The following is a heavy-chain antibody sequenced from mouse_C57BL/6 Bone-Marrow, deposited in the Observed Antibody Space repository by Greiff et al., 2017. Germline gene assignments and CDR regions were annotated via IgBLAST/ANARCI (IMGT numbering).Heavy chain of an antibody. CDR3: TTGGSNFSMDY. V-gene: IGHV14-4*01. CDR1: GFNIKDDY. J-gene: IGHJ4*01. CDR2: IDPENGDT. D-gene: IGHD2-5*01. Sequence: EVQVVESGAELVRPGASVKLSCTASGFNIKDDYMHWVKQRPEQGLEWIGWIDPENGDTEYASQFQGKATITADTSSNTAYLPLSSLTSEDTAVYYCTTGGSNFSMDYWGQGTSVTVSS.